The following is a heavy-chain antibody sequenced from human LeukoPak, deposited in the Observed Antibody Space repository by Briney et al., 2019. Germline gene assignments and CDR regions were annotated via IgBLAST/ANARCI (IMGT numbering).Heavy chain of an antibody. J-gene: IGHJ3*02. V-gene: IGHV4-59*01. CDR2: IYYSGST. Sequence: KPSETLSLTCTVSGGSISSYYWSWIRQPPGKGLEWLGYIYYSGSTNYNPSLKSRVTISVDTSKNQFSLKLSSVAAADTDVYYCASRGSSTSWWAFDIWGQGTMVTVSS. CDR1: GGSISSYY. D-gene: IGHD2-2*01. CDR3: ASRGSSTSWWAFDI.